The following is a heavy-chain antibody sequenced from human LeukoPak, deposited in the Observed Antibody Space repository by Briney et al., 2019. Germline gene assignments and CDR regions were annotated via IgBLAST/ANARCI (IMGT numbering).Heavy chain of an antibody. Sequence: ASVTVSCKASGYTFTGYYMNWVRQAPGQGLEWMGWINPNSGGTNFAQKFQGRVTITRDTSISTAYMELSRLRSDDTAVYYCARGRGDRYYFDYWGQGTLVTVSS. CDR2: INPNSGGT. D-gene: IGHD3-10*01. V-gene: IGHV1-2*02. CDR3: ARGRGDRYYFDY. J-gene: IGHJ4*02. CDR1: GYTFTGYY.